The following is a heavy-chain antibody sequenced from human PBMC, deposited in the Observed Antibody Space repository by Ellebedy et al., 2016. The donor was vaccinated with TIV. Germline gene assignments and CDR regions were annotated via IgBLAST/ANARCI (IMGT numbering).Heavy chain of an antibody. CDR2: INHSGST. Sequence: SETLSLTCAVYGGSFSGYYWSWIRQPPGKGLEWIGEINHSGSTNYNPSLKSRVTISVDTSKNQFSLKLSSVTAADTAVYYCASRYSSSWYPALRYWGQGTLVTVSS. J-gene: IGHJ4*02. CDR1: GGSFSGYY. CDR3: ASRYSSSWYPALRY. V-gene: IGHV4-34*01. D-gene: IGHD6-13*01.